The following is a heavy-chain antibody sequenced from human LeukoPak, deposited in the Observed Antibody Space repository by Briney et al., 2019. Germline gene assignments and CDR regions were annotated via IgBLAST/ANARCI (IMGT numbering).Heavy chain of an antibody. Sequence: GGSLRLSCAASGFTFRNYVIHWVRQAPGKGLEWVAVTSSDLNVKLYADSVKGRFTISRDNSRSTLYLQMNSLRPEDTAIYYCAREGYYGSGSPPSLYFAYWGQGTLVPVSS. J-gene: IGHJ4*02. V-gene: IGHV3-30-3*01. CDR2: TSSDLNVK. D-gene: IGHD3-10*01. CDR3: AREGYYGSGSPPSLYFAY. CDR1: GFTFRNYV.